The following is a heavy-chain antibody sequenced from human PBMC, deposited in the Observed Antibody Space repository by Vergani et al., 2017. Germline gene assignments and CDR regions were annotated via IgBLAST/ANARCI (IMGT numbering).Heavy chain of an antibody. CDR1: GGSISSSDW. J-gene: IGHJ6*03. D-gene: IGHD6-25*01. CDR2: IYHSGST. V-gene: IGHV4-4*03. CDR3: ARVDTXVPATSHFYYMDV. Sequence: QVQLQESGPGLLKPPGTLSLTCAVSGGSISSSDWWSWVRQPPGKGLEWIGEIYHSGSTNYNPSLKSRVTISVDKSKNQFSLKLRSVTAADTAVYYCARVDTXVPATSHFYYMDVWGKGTTVVVSS.